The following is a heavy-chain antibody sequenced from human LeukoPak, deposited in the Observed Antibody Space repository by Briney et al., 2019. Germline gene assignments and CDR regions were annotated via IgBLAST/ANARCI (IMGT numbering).Heavy chain of an antibody. CDR3: AKGNSGSYRFDAFDI. CDR1: GFTFSSYG. V-gene: IGHV3-30*02. CDR2: IRYDGSNK. Sequence: QPGGSLRLSCAASGFTFSSYGMHWVRQAPGKGLEWVAFIRYDGSNKYYVDSVKGRFTISRDNSKNTLYLQMNSLRAEDTAVYYCAKGNSGSYRFDAFDIWGQGTMVTVSS. J-gene: IGHJ3*02. D-gene: IGHD1-26*01.